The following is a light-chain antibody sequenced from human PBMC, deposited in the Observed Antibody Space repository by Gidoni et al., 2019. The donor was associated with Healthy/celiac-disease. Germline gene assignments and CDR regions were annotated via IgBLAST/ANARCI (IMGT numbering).Light chain of an antibody. J-gene: IGKJ1*01. CDR3: QQYYSTLWT. V-gene: IGKV4-1*01. CDR2: WAS. Sequence: DIVMTQSPDPLAVSLCERATINCKSSQSVLYSSNNKNYLAWYQQKPGQPPKLLIYWASTRESGVPDRFSGSGSGTDFTLTISSLQAEDVAVYYCQQYYSTLWTFGQGTKVEIK. CDR1: QSVLYSSNNKNY.